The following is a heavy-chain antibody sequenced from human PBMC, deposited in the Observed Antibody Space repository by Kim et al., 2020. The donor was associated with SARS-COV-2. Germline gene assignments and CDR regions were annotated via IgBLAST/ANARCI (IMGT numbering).Heavy chain of an antibody. V-gene: IGHV4-39*07. CDR1: GGSISSSSYY. D-gene: IGHD5-18*01. CDR2: IYYSGST. J-gene: IGHJ4*02. CDR3: ARVDRGYSYGHYFDY. Sequence: SETLSLTCTVSGGSISSSSYYWGWIRQPPGKGLEWIGSIYYSGSTYYNPSLKSRVTISVDTSKNQFSLKLSSVTAADTAVYYCARVDRGYSYGHYFDYWGQGTLVTVSS.